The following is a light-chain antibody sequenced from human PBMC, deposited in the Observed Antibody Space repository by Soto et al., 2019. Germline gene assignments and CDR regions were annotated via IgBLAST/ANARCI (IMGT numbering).Light chain of an antibody. J-gene: IGKJ1*01. CDR2: KAS. V-gene: IGKV1-5*03. CDR1: QTISSW. Sequence: EIKVSQSPATLSVSIGDRVTITCRASQTISSWLAWYQQKPGKAPKLLIYKASTLKSGVPSRFSGSVSGTEFTLTISSLQPDDFATYYCQHYNSYPRTFAQGTMV. CDR3: QHYNSYPRT.